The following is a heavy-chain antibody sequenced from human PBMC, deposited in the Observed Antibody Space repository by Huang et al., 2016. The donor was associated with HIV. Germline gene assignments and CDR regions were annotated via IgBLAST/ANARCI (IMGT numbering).Heavy chain of an antibody. CDR1: GFTFSSSA. Sequence: EVQLLESGGGLVQPGGSLRLSCAASGFTFSSSAMGWVRQAPGKGLGWVSSISGSGGSTYYADSGRGRFTISRDNSKNTLYLQMNSLRAEDSAVYYCASPVGVRNYFDYWGQGTLVTVSS. J-gene: IGHJ4*02. CDR3: ASPVGVRNYFDY. CDR2: ISGSGGST. D-gene: IGHD2-21*01. V-gene: IGHV3-23*01.